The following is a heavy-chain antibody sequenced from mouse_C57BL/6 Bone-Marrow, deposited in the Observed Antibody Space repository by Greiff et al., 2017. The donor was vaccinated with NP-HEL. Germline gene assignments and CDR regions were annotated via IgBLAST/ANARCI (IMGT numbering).Heavy chain of an antibody. CDR2: ISNLAYSI. CDR3: ARQDYGSPFAY. D-gene: IGHD1-1*01. J-gene: IGHJ3*01. V-gene: IGHV5-15*01. Sequence: EVKLMESGGGLVQPGGSLKLSCAASGFTFSDYGMAWVRQAPRKGPEWVAFISNLAYSIYYADTVTGRFTISRENAKNTLYLEMSRLRSEDTAMYYCARQDYGSPFAYWGQGTLVTVSA. CDR1: GFTFSDYG.